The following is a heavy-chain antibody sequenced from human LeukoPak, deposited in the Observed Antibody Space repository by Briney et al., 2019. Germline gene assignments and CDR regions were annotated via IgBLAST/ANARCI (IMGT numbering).Heavy chain of an antibody. CDR3: TTPAAGPYAEYSQY. Sequence: GGSLRLSCAASGFTFSRYSMNWVRQAPGKGLEWVSSISSDAKYIYYADSLKGRFTVSRDNAKNSLYLQMNSLAVEDTAVYYCTTPAAGPYAEYSQYWGQGTLVTVSS. CDR2: ISSDAKYI. CDR1: GFTFSRYS. D-gene: IGHD6-13*01. V-gene: IGHV3-21*01. J-gene: IGHJ1*01.